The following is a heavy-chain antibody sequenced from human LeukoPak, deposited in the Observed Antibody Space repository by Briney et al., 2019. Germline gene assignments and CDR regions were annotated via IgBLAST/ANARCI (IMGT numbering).Heavy chain of an antibody. CDR3: ARGRYCISSTCSNAGDYFDY. CDR2: MNPNSGNT. Sequence: ASVKVSCKASGYTFTSYDINWVRQATGQGLEWMGWMNPNSGNTGYAQKFQGRVTMTTDSSTSTAYMELRSLTSDDTAVYYCARGRYCISSTCSNAGDYFDYWGQGTLVTVSS. V-gene: IGHV1-8*01. CDR1: GYTFTSYD. D-gene: IGHD2-2*01. J-gene: IGHJ4*02.